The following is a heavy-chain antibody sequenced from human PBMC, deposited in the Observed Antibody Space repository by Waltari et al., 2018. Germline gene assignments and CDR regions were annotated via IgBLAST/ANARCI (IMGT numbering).Heavy chain of an antibody. CDR3: ARLGVVIAMPVDY. J-gene: IGHJ4*02. D-gene: IGHD2-21*01. CDR1: GGSISSSSYY. V-gene: IGHV4-39*07. CDR2: IYYSGST. Sequence: QLQLQESGPGLVKPSETLSLTCNVSGGSISSSSYYWGWIRQPPGKGREWIGSIYYSGSTYYNPSLKSRVTISVDTSKNQFSLKLSSVTAADTAVYYCARLGVVIAMPVDYWGQGTLVTVSS.